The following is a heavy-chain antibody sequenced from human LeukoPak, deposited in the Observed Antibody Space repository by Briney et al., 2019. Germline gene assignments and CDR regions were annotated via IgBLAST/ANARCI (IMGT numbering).Heavy chain of an antibody. Sequence: KTSETLSLTCTVSGGSISSGGYYWGWIRQHPGKGLEWIGYIYYSGSTYYNPSLKSRVTISVDTSKNQFSLKLSSVTAADTAVYYCARDGGSWYLPREYFQHWGQGTLVTVSS. CDR3: ARDGGSWYLPREYFQH. CDR1: GGSISSGGYY. J-gene: IGHJ1*01. D-gene: IGHD6-13*01. V-gene: IGHV4-31*03. CDR2: IYYSGST.